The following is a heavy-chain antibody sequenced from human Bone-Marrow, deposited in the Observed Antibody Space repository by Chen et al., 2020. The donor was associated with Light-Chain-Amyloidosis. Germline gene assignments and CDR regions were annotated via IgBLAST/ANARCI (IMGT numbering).Heavy chain of an antibody. CDR3: AKDISYDDILPGYPADAFDI. CDR1: GFAFSSYA. V-gene: IGHV3-23*04. Sequence: EVQLVESGGGLLQRGGSLRLSCAASGFAFSSYAMSWVRQAPGKGLEWVSTISGSGGSRYYGDSFECRLTISRDNSKSALVRQMNSLRAEDTAVYYCAKDISYDDILPGYPADAFDIWGQGTMVTVSS. J-gene: IGHJ3*02. D-gene: IGHD3-9*01. CDR2: ISGSGGSR.